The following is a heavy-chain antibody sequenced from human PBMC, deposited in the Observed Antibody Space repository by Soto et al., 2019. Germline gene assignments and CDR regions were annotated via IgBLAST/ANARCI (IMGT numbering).Heavy chain of an antibody. D-gene: IGHD3-22*01. CDR3: AKDNGSEDYYDSSGYDY. CDR1: GFTFSSYA. J-gene: IGHJ4*02. Sequence: GGSLRLSCAASGFTFSSYAMSWVRQAPGKGLEWVSAISGSGGSTYYADSVKGRFTISRDNSKNTLYLQMNSLRAEDTAVYYCAKDNGSEDYYDSSGYDYWGQGTLVTVSS. V-gene: IGHV3-23*01. CDR2: ISGSGGST.